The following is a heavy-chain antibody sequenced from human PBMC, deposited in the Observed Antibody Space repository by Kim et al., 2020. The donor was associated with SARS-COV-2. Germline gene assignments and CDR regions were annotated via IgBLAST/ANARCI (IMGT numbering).Heavy chain of an antibody. CDR2: IWYDGSNK. Sequence: GGSLRLSCAASGFTFSSYGMHWVRQAPGKGLEWVAVIWYDGSNKYYADSVKGRFTISRDNSKNTLYLQMNSLRAEDTAVYYCAKGYCSGGSCYSEDWYFDLWGRGTLVTVSS. D-gene: IGHD2-15*01. J-gene: IGHJ2*01. CDR3: AKGYCSGGSCYSEDWYFDL. CDR1: GFTFSSYG. V-gene: IGHV3-33*06.